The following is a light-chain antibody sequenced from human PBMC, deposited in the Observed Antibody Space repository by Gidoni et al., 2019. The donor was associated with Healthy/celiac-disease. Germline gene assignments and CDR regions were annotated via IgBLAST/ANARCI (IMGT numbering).Light chain of an antibody. CDR3: CSYAGSSTFWV. Sequence: QSALTQPASVSGSPGQCITNSCPGTSRDVVSYNLVSCYQQPPGKAPKLMIYEGSKRPSGVSKRFSGSKSGNTASLTISGLQAEDEADYYCCSYAGSSTFWVFGGGTKLTVL. J-gene: IGLJ3*02. V-gene: IGLV2-23*01. CDR1: SRDVVSYNL. CDR2: EGS.